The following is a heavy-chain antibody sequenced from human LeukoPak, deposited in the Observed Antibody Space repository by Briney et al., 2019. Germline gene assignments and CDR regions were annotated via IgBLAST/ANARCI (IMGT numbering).Heavy chain of an antibody. CDR1: GYTFTSYG. D-gene: IGHD2-2*01. CDR2: ISAYNGNT. J-gene: IGHJ5*02. CDR3: ARDWVSSTSADWFDP. V-gene: IGHV1-18*01. Sequence: ASVKVSCKASGYTFTSYGISWVRQAPGQGLEWMGWISAYNGNTNYAQKLQGRVTMTTDTSTSTAYMELRSLRSDDTAVYYCARDWVSSTSADWFDPWGQGTLVTVSS.